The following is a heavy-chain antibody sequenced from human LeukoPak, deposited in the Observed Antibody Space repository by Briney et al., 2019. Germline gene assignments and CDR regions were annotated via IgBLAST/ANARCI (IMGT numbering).Heavy chain of an antibody. Sequence: GGSLRLSCAASGFTVSSNYMSWVRQAPGKGLEWVSVIYSGGSTYYADSVKGRFTISRDNSKNTLYLQMNSLRAEDTAVYYCATSIRFLEWLQYFQHWGQGTLVTVSS. D-gene: IGHD3-3*01. CDR1: GFTVSSNY. CDR3: ATSIRFLEWLQYFQH. V-gene: IGHV3-53*01. CDR2: IYSGGST. J-gene: IGHJ1*01.